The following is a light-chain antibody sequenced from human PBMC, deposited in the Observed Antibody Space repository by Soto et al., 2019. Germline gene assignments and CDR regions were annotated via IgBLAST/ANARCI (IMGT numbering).Light chain of an antibody. CDR3: QQYNSWPLT. J-gene: IGKJ4*01. CDR1: QTVSNN. V-gene: IGKV3-15*01. Sequence: EIVMTQYPATLSVSPGERATLSCRASQTVSNNLAWYQQKPGQAPRLLFYSSSTRATGVPARFSGSRSGTDFTLTISSLQSEDFAVYYCQQYNSWPLTFGGGTKVE. CDR2: SSS.